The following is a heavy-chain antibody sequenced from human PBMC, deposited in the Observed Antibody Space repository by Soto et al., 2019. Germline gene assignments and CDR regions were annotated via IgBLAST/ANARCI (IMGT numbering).Heavy chain of an antibody. CDR1: GGSFSGYY. Sequence: SETLSLTCAVYGGSFSGYYWSWIRQPPGKGLEWIGEINHSGSTNYNPSLKSRVTISVDTSKNQFSLKLSSVTAADTAVYYCARGWYSSSWYIGYYYYYMDVWGKGTTVTVSS. CDR2: INHSGST. J-gene: IGHJ6*03. V-gene: IGHV4-34*01. D-gene: IGHD6-13*01. CDR3: ARGWYSSSWYIGYYYYYMDV.